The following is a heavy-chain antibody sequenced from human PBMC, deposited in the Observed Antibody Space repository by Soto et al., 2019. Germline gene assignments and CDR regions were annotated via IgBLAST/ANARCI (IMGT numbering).Heavy chain of an antibody. D-gene: IGHD3-10*01. Sequence: QVQLVQSGAEVKKPGASVKVSCKASGYTFTSYGISWVRQAPGQGLEWMGWISAYNGNTNYAQKLQGRVTMTTDTSTSTAYMELRSLRSDDTAVYYCARDPAYDYYGSGSFDNWFDPWGQGTLVTVSS. CDR1: GYTFTSYG. J-gene: IGHJ5*02. V-gene: IGHV1-18*01. CDR2: ISAYNGNT. CDR3: ARDPAYDYYGSGSFDNWFDP.